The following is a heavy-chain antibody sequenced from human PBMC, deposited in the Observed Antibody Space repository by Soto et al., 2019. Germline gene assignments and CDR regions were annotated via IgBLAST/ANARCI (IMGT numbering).Heavy chain of an antibody. CDR2: INADNGNT. CDR1: GYGFTSYT. Sequence: QVQLVQSGTEVMQPGASVKVSCKASGYGFTSYTMHWVRQAPGQSLEWMGWINADNGNTRSSQKFQGRVTITRDTSANTIYIELSSLISEDTAVYYCARGRSGYYGGLDYWGQGTPVTVSS. J-gene: IGHJ4*02. D-gene: IGHD3-22*01. CDR3: ARGRSGYYGGLDY. V-gene: IGHV1-3*01.